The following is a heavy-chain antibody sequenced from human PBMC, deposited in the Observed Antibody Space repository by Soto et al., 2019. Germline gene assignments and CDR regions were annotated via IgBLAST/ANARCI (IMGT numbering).Heavy chain of an antibody. V-gene: IGHV1-69*13. CDR1: GGTFSSYA. CDR3: ASSRRQMINLFDY. D-gene: IGHD3-16*01. Sequence: SVKVSFKASGGTFSSYAISWLRQAPGQGLEWMGGIIPIFGTANYAQKFQGRVTITADESTSTAYMELSSLRSEDTAVYYCASSRRQMINLFDYWGQGTLVTVSS. J-gene: IGHJ4*02. CDR2: IIPIFGTA.